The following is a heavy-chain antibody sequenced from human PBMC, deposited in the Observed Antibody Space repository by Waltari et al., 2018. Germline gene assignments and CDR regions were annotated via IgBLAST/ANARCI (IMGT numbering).Heavy chain of an antibody. V-gene: IGHV4-34*01. CDR1: GASFSAYY. CDR3: TRGGNYDFWSHSPFVDP. CDR2: VRHPGNT. D-gene: IGHD3-3*01. Sequence: QVQLQQWGAGLLKPSETLLLTCSVPGASFSAYYWGWVRHVPGKGLEWIGQVRHPGNTNYNPSLQSRVAISIDTTSKQFSLKVFSVTAADTGLYFCTRGGNYDFWSHSPFVDPWGQGTQVIVSS. J-gene: IGHJ5*02.